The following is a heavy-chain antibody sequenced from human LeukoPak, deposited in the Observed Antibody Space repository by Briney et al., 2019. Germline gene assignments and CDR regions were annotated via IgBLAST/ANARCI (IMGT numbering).Heavy chain of an antibody. Sequence: GASVKVSCKASGYTFTSYGISWVRQAPGQGLEWMGWISAYNGNTNYAQKLQGRVTMTTDTSTSTAYMELRSLRSDDTAVYYCAKDGSSGWPSDVFDIWGQGTMVTVSS. CDR2: ISAYNGNT. CDR3: AKDGSSGWPSDVFDI. J-gene: IGHJ3*02. CDR1: GYTFTSYG. V-gene: IGHV1-18*01. D-gene: IGHD6-19*01.